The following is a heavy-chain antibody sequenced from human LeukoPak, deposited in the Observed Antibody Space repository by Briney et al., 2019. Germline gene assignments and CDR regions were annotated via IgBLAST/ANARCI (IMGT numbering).Heavy chain of an antibody. D-gene: IGHD5-18*01. CDR3: AKGEGNTAMALIDY. CDR2: ISGSDDTT. J-gene: IGHJ4*02. Sequence: GGSLRLSCAASGFTFSSYAMSWVRQAPGKGLEWVSAISGSDDTTYSADSVKGRFTISRDNSKNTLYLQMNSLKAEDTAVYYCAKGEGNTAMALIDYWGQGTLVTVSS. CDR1: GFTFSSYA. V-gene: IGHV3-23*01.